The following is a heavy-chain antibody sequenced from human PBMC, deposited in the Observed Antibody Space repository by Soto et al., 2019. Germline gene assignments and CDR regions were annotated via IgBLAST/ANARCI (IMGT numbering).Heavy chain of an antibody. CDR3: ARSQGSSTSLEIYYYYYYGMDV. D-gene: IGHD2-2*01. CDR1: GGSFSSYA. Sequence: SVKVSCKASGGSFSSYAISWMRQAPGQGLEWMGGIIPISGTANYAQKFQGRVTITADESTSTAYMGLSSLRSEDTAVYYCARSQGSSTSLEIYYYYYYGMDVWGQGTTVTVSS. CDR2: IIPISGTA. V-gene: IGHV1-69*13. J-gene: IGHJ6*02.